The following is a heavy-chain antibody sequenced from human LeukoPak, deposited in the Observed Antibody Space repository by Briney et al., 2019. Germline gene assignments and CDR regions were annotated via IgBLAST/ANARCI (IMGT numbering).Heavy chain of an antibody. CDR3: AKGGATVIDY. V-gene: IGHV3-7*01. D-gene: IGHD4-17*01. CDR2: INHDGSEK. CDR1: GFTFSSFW. J-gene: IGHJ4*02. Sequence: GGSLRLSCTASGFTFSSFWMSWVRQAPGKGLEWVANINHDGSEKHYVDSVKGRFTISRDNAKNTLYLQMNSLRAEDTAVYYCAKGGATVIDYWGQGTLVTVSS.